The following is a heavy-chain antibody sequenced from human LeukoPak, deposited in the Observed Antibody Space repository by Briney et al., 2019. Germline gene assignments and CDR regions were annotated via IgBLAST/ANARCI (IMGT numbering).Heavy chain of an antibody. V-gene: IGHV1-46*01. Sequence: ASVKVSFKASGYTFTSYYMHWVRQAPGQGLEWMGIINPSGGSTSYAQKFQGRVTMTRDTSTSTVYMELSSLRSEDTAVYYCARYSSGWYIDYWGQGTLVTVSS. CDR2: INPSGGST. J-gene: IGHJ4*02. D-gene: IGHD6-19*01. CDR3: ARYSSGWYIDY. CDR1: GYTFTSYY.